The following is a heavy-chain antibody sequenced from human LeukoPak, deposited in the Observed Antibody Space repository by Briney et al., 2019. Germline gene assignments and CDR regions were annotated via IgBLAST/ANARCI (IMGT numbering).Heavy chain of an antibody. J-gene: IGHJ5*02. CDR2: ISSFSSYI. CDR3: ARGNWFDP. CDR1: GFSFSSFT. V-gene: IGHV3-21*01. Sequence: GGSLRHSCEGSGFSFSSFTMHWVRQAPGKGLEGVSSISSFSSYIYYADSVKGRFTISRDNAKNSLYLQMNNLRGEDSGVYYCARGNWFDPWGQGTLVTVSS.